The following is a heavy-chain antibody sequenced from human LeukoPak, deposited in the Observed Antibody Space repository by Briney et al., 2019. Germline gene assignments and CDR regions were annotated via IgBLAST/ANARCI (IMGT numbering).Heavy chain of an antibody. CDR2: IDHSGST. CDR1: GGSFRGYY. Sequence: SETLSLTCAVYGGSFRGYYWSWIRQPPGKGLEWIGEIDHSGSTDYNPPLKSRVTISVDTSKNQFSLKLTSVTAADTAVYYCATLGEYYDSSGYSYNWGQGTLVTVSS. D-gene: IGHD3-22*01. CDR3: ATLGEYYDSSGYSYN. J-gene: IGHJ4*02. V-gene: IGHV4-34*01.